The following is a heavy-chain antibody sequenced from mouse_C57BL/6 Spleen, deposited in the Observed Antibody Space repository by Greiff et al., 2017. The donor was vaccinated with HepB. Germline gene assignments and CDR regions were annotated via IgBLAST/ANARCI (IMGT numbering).Heavy chain of an antibody. Sequence: QVQLQQPGAELVKPGASVKLSCKASGYTFTSYWMHWVKQRPGQGLEWIGMIHPNSGSTNYNEKFKSKATLTVDKSSSTAYMQLSSLTSEDSAVYYCARTHYDPGWFAYWGQGTLVTVSA. CDR1: GYTFTSYW. CDR2: IHPNSGST. CDR3: ARTHYDPGWFAY. D-gene: IGHD2-4*01. J-gene: IGHJ3*01. V-gene: IGHV1-64*01.